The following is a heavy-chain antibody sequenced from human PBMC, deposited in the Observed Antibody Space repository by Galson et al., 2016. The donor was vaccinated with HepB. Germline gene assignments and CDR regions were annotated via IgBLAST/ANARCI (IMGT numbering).Heavy chain of an antibody. CDR1: GFSLSTTGVG. D-gene: IGHD1-26*01. CDR2: KYWDDDK. CDR3: AHRRGSGSPWAYGAFDI. V-gene: IGHV2-5*02. Sequence: PALVTPPQTLTLTCTSSGFSLSTTGVGVGWIRQPPGKALEWLALKYWDDDKYYNPSLKTRLIITKDTSKNQVVLTMTNMDPVDTATYYCAHRRGSGSPWAYGAFDIWGQGTMVTVSS. J-gene: IGHJ3*02.